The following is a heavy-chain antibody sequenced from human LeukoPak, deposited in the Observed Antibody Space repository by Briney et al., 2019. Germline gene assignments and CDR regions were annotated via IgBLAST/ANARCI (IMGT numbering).Heavy chain of an antibody. V-gene: IGHV3-23*01. Sequence: GGSLRLSCAASGFTFSNYATSWVRQAPGKGLEWVSAVSGSGGSTYDADSVKGRFTISRDNSKNTLYLQMNSLRVEDTAVYYCARRTYDSSGFDYWGQGTLVTVSS. CDR2: VSGSGGST. D-gene: IGHD3-22*01. J-gene: IGHJ4*02. CDR1: GFTFSNYA. CDR3: ARRTYDSSGFDY.